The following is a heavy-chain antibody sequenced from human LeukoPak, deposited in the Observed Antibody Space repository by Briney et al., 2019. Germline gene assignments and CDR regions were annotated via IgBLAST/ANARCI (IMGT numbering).Heavy chain of an antibody. J-gene: IGHJ3*02. V-gene: IGHV4-59*01. Sequence: PSETLSLTCTVSGGSISSYYWSWIRQPPGKGLEWIGYIYYSGGTNYNPSLKSRVTISVDTSKNQFSLKLSSVTAADTAVYYCARDAGTMVRGVIIGAFDIWGQGTMVTVSS. CDR2: IYYSGGT. CDR1: GGSISSYY. CDR3: ARDAGTMVRGVIIGAFDI. D-gene: IGHD3-10*01.